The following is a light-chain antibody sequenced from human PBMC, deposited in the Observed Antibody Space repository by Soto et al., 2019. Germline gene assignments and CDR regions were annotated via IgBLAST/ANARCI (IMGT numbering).Light chain of an antibody. CDR1: QGINNY. V-gene: IGKV1-27*01. J-gene: IGKJ3*01. CDR3: QNYRRAPFT. CDR2: AAS. Sequence: DIQMTQSPSSLSASVGDRVTITCRASQGINNYLAWYQQKPGQVPKLIIYAASTLQTTMQIITPSRFRASGSGTDFTLTIRSLQPEDVATYYCQNYRRAPFTFGPGTTVDI.